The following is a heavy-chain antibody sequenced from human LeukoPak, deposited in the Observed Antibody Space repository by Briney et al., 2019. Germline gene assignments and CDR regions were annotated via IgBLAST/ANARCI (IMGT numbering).Heavy chain of an antibody. CDR1: GFTFSSYA. CDR3: ARDLVGAAPDAFDI. Sequence: PGGSLRLSCAASGFTFSSYAMTWVRQAPGKGLEWVSYISSSSSTIYYADSVKGRFTISRDNAKNSLYLQMNSLRAEDTAVYYCARDLVGAAPDAFDIWGQGTMVTVSS. V-gene: IGHV3-48*01. J-gene: IGHJ3*02. CDR2: ISSSSSTI. D-gene: IGHD1-26*01.